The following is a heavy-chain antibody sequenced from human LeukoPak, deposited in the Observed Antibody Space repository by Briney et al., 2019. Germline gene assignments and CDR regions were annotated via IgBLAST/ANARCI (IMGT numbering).Heavy chain of an antibody. CDR2: ISYDGSNK. CDR1: GFTFSSYA. V-gene: IGHV3-30-3*01. Sequence: PGGSLRLSCAASGFTFSSYAMHWVRQAPGKGLEWVAVISYDGSNKYYADSVKGRFTISRDNSKNTLYLQMNSLRAEDTAVYYCARVGDYGDSFDYWGQGTLVTVSS. CDR3: ARVGDYGDSFDY. J-gene: IGHJ4*02. D-gene: IGHD4-17*01.